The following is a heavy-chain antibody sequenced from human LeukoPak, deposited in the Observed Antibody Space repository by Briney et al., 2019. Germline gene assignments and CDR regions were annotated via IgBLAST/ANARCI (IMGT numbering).Heavy chain of an antibody. V-gene: IGHV3-69-1*01. D-gene: IGHD3-3*01. CDR2: ISTTGTI. J-gene: IGHJ4*02. CDR3: ARDSLIFGVVTTFDY. CDR1: GFTFNDFY. Sequence: GGSLRLSCAASGFTFNDFYMSWIRQAPGKGLEWLSYISTTGTIYYAESVKGRFSISRDNAKNSLYLQMNSLRPEDTAVYYCARDSLIFGVVTTFDYWGQGTLVTVSS.